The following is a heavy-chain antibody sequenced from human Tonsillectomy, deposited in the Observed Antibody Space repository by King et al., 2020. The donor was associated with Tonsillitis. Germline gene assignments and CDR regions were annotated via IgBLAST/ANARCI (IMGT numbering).Heavy chain of an antibody. V-gene: IGHV3-11*01. D-gene: IGHD2-2*01. Sequence: HVQLVESGGGLVKPGGSLRLSCAASGFTFSDYYMTWIRQAPGKGLEWVSYISSSGRTIYYADSVKGRFTISRDNAKNSRYLQMNSLRAEDTAVYYCASPTPGQLLPIDYWGQGTLVTVSS. CDR3: ASPTPGQLLPIDY. CDR1: GFTFSDYY. J-gene: IGHJ4*02. CDR2: ISSSGRTI.